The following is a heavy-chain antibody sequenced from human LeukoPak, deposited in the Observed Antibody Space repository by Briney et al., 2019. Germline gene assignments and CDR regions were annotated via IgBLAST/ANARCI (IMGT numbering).Heavy chain of an antibody. Sequence: SETLSLTCTVSGGSIRSYYWSWIRQPAGKGLEWIGRIYTSGSTNYSPSLKSRVTMSVDTSKNQFSLKLSSVTAADTAVYYCARDSCSGGSCFDRWGQGTLVTVPS. J-gene: IGHJ5*02. D-gene: IGHD2-15*01. CDR2: IYTSGST. CDR3: ARDSCSGGSCFDR. CDR1: GGSIRSYY. V-gene: IGHV4-4*07.